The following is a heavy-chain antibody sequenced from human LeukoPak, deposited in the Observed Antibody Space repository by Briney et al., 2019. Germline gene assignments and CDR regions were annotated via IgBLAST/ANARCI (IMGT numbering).Heavy chain of an antibody. V-gene: IGHV1-2*02. D-gene: IGHD3-22*01. Sequence: ASVKVSCKASGYTFTSYYMHWVRQAPGQGLEWMGWINPNSGGTNYAQKFQGRVTMTRDTSISTAYMELSRLRSDDTAVYYCARPYDSSGYYRGRAFDIWGQGTMVTVSS. J-gene: IGHJ3*02. CDR3: ARPYDSSGYYRGRAFDI. CDR2: INPNSGGT. CDR1: GYTFTSYY.